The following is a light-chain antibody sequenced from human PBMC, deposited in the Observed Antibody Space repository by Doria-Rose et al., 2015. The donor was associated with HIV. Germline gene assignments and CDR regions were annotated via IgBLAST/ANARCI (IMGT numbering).Light chain of an antibody. CDR3: HQYGTSWT. Sequence: TQSPGTLSLSPGERATLSCRASQSFSSTYLAWYQQKPGQAPSLLIYDGSTRATGIPDGFSASGSGTDFTLTIKRLEPEDFALYYCHQYGTSWTFGQGTKVEI. CDR2: DGS. J-gene: IGKJ1*01. CDR1: QSFSSTY. V-gene: IGKV3-20*01.